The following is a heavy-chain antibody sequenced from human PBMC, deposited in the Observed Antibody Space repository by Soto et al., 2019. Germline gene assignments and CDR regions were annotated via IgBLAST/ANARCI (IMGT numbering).Heavy chain of an antibody. Sequence: QVQLVESGGGVVQPGRALRLSCAASGFTFSSYGMHWVRQAPGKGLEWVAVISYDGSNKYYADSVKGRFTISRDNSKSMPYLQMNSLRAEDTAVYYCAKSYCRDFNLFDYWGQGTLVTVSS. J-gene: IGHJ4*02. V-gene: IGHV3-30*18. D-gene: IGHD2-21*02. CDR2: ISYDGSNK. CDR3: AKSYCRDFNLFDY. CDR1: GFTFSSYG.